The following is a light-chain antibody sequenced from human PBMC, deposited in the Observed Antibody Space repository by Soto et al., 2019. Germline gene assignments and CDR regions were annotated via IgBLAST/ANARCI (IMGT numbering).Light chain of an antibody. CDR1: QGIKNY. J-gene: IGKJ4*01. CDR3: QRYYNAPFT. CDR2: AAS. V-gene: IGKV1-27*01. Sequence: DIQVTQYPSSLSASVGDRVTITCRASQGIKNYLAWYQQKPREIPKLLIYAASTLESGIPPRFSGSGSGTDFTLTINNLQPEDVATYYCQRYYNAPFTFGGGTKLEIK.